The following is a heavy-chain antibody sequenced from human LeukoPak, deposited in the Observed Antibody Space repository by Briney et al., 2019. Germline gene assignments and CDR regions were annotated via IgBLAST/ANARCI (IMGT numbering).Heavy chain of an antibody. Sequence: GGSLRLSCAASGFTFSGSAMHWVRQAPGKGLEWVAVISYDGNNKYYADSVKGRFTISRDNSKNTLYLQMNSLRAEDTAVYYCARVRVDTAMVPGYYYGMDVWGQGTTVTVSS. CDR3: ARVRVDTAMVPGYYYGMDV. D-gene: IGHD5-18*01. CDR1: GFTFSGSA. J-gene: IGHJ6*02. V-gene: IGHV3-30-3*01. CDR2: ISYDGNNK.